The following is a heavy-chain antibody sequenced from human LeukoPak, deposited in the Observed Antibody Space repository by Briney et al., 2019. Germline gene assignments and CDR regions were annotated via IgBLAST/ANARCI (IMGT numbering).Heavy chain of an antibody. CDR1: GFTVSSNY. CDR2: FYSGGST. D-gene: IGHD5-18*01. J-gene: IGHJ4*02. CDR3: ARSILQRGYSYGFVEYFDY. V-gene: IGHV3-53*01. Sequence: PGGSLRLSCAASGFTVSSNYMNWVRQAPGKGLGWVSVFYSGGSTYYADSVKGRFTISRDSSKNTLYLQMNSLRAEDTAVYYCARSILQRGYSYGFVEYFDYWGQGTLVTVSS.